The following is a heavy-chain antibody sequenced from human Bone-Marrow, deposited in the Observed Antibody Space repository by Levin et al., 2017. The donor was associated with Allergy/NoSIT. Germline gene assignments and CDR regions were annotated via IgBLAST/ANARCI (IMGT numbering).Heavy chain of an antibody. CDR2: IYYSGST. Sequence: PSETLSLTCTVSGGSISSYYWSWIRQPPGKGLEWIGYIYYSGSTNYNPSLKSRVTISVDTSKNQFSLKLSSVTAADTAVYYCARALGITGTTARNYYYYYGMDVWGQGTTVTVSS. CDR1: GGSISSYY. V-gene: IGHV4-59*01. CDR3: ARALGITGTTARNYYYYYGMDV. J-gene: IGHJ6*02. D-gene: IGHD1-7*01.